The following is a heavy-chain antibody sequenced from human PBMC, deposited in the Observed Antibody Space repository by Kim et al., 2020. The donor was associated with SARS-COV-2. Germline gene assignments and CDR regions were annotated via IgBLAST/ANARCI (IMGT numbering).Heavy chain of an antibody. CDR3: ARMGYSSGWYRSDY. Sequence: PPLRSRGTISVDTSKNQFSLKLSSVTAADTAVYYCARMGYSSGWYRSDYWGQGTLVTVSS. J-gene: IGHJ4*02. D-gene: IGHD6-19*01. V-gene: IGHV4-4*09.